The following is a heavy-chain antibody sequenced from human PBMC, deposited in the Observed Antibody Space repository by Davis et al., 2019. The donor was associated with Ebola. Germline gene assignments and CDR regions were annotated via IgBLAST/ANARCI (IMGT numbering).Heavy chain of an antibody. D-gene: IGHD3-22*01. J-gene: IGHJ4*02. Sequence: SVKVSCKASGGTFSSYAISWVRQAPGQGLEWMGGIIPIFGTANYAQKFQGRVTITADESTSTAYMELSSLRSEDTAVYYCASGGDHYYDSSGRFDYWGQGTLVTVSS. CDR2: IIPIFGTA. CDR1: GGTFSSYA. CDR3: ASGGDHYYDSSGRFDY. V-gene: IGHV1-69*13.